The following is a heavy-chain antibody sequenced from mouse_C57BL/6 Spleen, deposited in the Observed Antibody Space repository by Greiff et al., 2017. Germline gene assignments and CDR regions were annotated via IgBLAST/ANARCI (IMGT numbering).Heavy chain of an antibody. CDR3: ARSYGYDGGYFDY. J-gene: IGHJ2*01. CDR2: IYPRSGNT. CDR1: GYTFTSYG. Sequence: QVQLQQSGAELARPGASVKLSCKASGYTFTSYGISWVKQRTGQDLEWIGEIYPRSGNTYYNEKFKGKATLTEDKSSSTEYMELRSLASEDSAVYCCARSYGYDGGYFDYWGQGTTLTVSS. D-gene: IGHD2-2*01. V-gene: IGHV1-81*01.